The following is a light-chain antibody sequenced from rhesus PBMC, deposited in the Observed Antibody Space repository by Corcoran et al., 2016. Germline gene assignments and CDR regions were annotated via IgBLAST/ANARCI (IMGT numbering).Light chain of an antibody. V-gene: IGLV1-60*01. CDR1: TSNIGHNR. CDR2: SNN. CDR3: ATWDDRLNGDV. J-gene: IGLJ6*01. Sequence: SVLTQPPSASETARESVTISCSGSTSNIGHNRSSWYPQFPEAAPILLISSNNRRASGVSDRFSGSKSGTSASLVISGLQTEDEADYYCATWDDRLNGDVFGSGTKLTVL.